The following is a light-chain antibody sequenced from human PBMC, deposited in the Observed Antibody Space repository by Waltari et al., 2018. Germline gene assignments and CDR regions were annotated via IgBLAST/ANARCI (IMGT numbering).Light chain of an antibody. CDR3: QQYHTWPPIT. V-gene: IGKV3-15*01. CDR1: QTVGTS. Sequence: VMTQSPVTLSVSPGGSATLSCRASQTVGTSLAWYQQKAGQAPRLLIHGASTRATDIPARFSGSGTGTEFTLTISSLQPEDSAVYFCQQYHTWPPITFGQGTRLEI. CDR2: GAS. J-gene: IGKJ5*01.